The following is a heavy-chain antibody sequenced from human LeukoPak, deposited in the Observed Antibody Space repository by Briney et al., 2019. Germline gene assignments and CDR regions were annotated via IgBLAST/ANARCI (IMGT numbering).Heavy chain of an antibody. CDR3: ARRICGGDCYYDY. J-gene: IGHJ4*02. CDR2: INTGNGNT. Sequence: ASVKVSGMASGYTFTSYAMHWMRQAPGQRLEWMGWINTGNGNTKYSQNFQGRVTITRDTTASTAYMELSSLRSEDTAVYYCARRICGGDCYYDYWGQGTLVTVSS. CDR1: GYTFTSYA. V-gene: IGHV1-3*04. D-gene: IGHD2-21*02.